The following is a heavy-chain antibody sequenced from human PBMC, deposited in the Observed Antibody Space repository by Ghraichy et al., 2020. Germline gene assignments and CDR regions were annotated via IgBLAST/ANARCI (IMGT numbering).Heavy chain of an antibody. CDR3: ARYRWLDY. Sequence: LNISCAASGFTFSSHWMTWVRQAPGKGLEWVGNINEDGSEKYYVDSVKGRFTISRDNAKNSLYLQMNSLRGEDTAVYYCARYRWLDYWGQGALVTVSS. V-gene: IGHV3-7*01. CDR1: GFTFSSHW. CDR2: INEDGSEK. D-gene: IGHD6-19*01. J-gene: IGHJ4*02.